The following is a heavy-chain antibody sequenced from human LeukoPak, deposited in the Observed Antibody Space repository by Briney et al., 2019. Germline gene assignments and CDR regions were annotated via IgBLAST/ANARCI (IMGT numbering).Heavy chain of an antibody. CDR3: ARGVAAPGTGGLSWFDP. D-gene: IGHD6-13*01. CDR2: INQDGGEK. Sequence: GGSLRLSCAGSGFAFSTYWMSWVRQAPGKGLEWVANINQDGGEKHYVDSVKGRFTISRDNAKDSLDLQLNSLRGEDTAVYYCARGVAAPGTGGLSWFDPWGQGTLVTVSS. CDR1: GFAFSTYW. J-gene: IGHJ5*02. V-gene: IGHV3-7*05.